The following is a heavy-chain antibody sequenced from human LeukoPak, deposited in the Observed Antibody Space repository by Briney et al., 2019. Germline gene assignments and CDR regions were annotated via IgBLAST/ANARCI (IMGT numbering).Heavy chain of an antibody. D-gene: IGHD4/OR15-4a*01. CDR3: AKFAHCTTTTCYGVDY. CDR1: GFTFSSYS. J-gene: IGHJ4*02. Sequence: PGGSLRLSCAASGFTFSSYSMNWVRQAPGKGLEWVSTISTRSSSTFYADSLKGRFTISRDDAKNSLFLQMNSLRAEDTAIYYCAKFAHCTTTTCYGVDYWGQGTLVTVSS. V-gene: IGHV3-21*04. CDR2: ISTRSSST.